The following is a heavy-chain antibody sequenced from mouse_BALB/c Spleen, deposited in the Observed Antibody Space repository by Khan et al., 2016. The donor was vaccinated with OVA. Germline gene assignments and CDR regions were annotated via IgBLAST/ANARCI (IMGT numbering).Heavy chain of an antibody. D-gene: IGHD1-1*01. Sequence: EVQLQESGPGLVKPSQSLSLTCTVTGYSITSDYVWNWIRQFPGNKLEWMGFLSYSGNTKYNPSLKSRFSITRDTSKNQFFLQLNSVTTEDTATYYCARVYGGDCDYWGQGTSLTVSS. CDR3: ARVYGGDCDY. V-gene: IGHV3-2*02. J-gene: IGHJ2*02. CDR2: LSYSGNT. CDR1: GYSITSDYV.